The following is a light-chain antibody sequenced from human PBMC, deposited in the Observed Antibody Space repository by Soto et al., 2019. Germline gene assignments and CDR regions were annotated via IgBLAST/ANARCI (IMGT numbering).Light chain of an antibody. Sequence: IQMTQSPSSLSASVGDRVTINCRASQDIIKYLHWYQQKSGEAPKLLIYGASISQGGVPARFIGSGSGTHFTLTISSLQPEDFATYYCQQSFRTPLTFGGGTKVEIK. J-gene: IGKJ4*01. CDR3: QQSFRTPLT. V-gene: IGKV1-39*01. CDR1: QDIIKY. CDR2: GAS.